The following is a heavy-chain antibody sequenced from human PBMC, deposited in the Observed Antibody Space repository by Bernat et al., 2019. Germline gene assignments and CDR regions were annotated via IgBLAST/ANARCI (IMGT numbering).Heavy chain of an antibody. CDR2: INHSGST. CDR3: ARGPSSGWCAFDI. V-gene: IGHV4-34*01. D-gene: IGHD6-19*01. J-gene: IGHJ3*02. CDR1: GGSFSGYY. Sequence: QVQLQESGPGLVKPSETLSLTCTVSGGSFSGYYWSWIRQPPGKGLEWIGEINHSGSTNYNPSLKSRVTISVDTSKNQFSLKLSSVTAADTAVYYCARGPSSGWCAFDIWGQGTMVTVSS.